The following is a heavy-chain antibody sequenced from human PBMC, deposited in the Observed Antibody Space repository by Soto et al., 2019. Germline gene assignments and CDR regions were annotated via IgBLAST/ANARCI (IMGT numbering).Heavy chain of an antibody. V-gene: IGHV3-23*01. CDR3: AKKSGVGATWYFDY. Sequence: GGSMRLSCAASGFTFSNYGMSWARQAPGKGLEWVSALPEIGTNTYYADSVKGRFTISRDNSKNTLFLQINNLRAGDTAVYYCAKKSGVGATWYFDYWSQGTLVTVSS. CDR1: GFTFSNYG. CDR2: LPEIGTNT. J-gene: IGHJ4*02. D-gene: IGHD1-26*01.